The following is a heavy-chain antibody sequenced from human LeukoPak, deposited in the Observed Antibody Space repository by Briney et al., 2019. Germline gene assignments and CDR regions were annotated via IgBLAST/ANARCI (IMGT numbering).Heavy chain of an antibody. CDR1: EFIFSTYS. V-gene: IGHV3-48*01. CDR2: ISSRSSTR. CDR3: AELGITMIGGV. Sequence: GGSLRLSCVVSEFIFSTYSMTWVRQAPGKGLEWVSYISSRSSTRYYADSVKGRFTISRDNDKNSLYLQMNSLRAEDTAVYYCAELGITMIGGVWGKGTTVTISS. J-gene: IGHJ6*04. D-gene: IGHD3-10*02.